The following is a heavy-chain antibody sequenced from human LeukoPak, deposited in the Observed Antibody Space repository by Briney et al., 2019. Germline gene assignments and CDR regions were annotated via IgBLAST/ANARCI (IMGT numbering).Heavy chain of an antibody. CDR2: LNPNSGGT. CDR1: GYTFTGYY. Sequence: ASVKVSCKASGYTFTGYYMHWVRQAPGQGLEWMGRLNPNSGGTNYAQKFQGRVTMTRDTSISTAYMELSRLRSDDTAVYYCARDSAQRYSGYDRLGYWGQGTLVTVSS. J-gene: IGHJ4*02. CDR3: ARDSAQRYSGYDRLGY. V-gene: IGHV1-2*06. D-gene: IGHD5-12*01.